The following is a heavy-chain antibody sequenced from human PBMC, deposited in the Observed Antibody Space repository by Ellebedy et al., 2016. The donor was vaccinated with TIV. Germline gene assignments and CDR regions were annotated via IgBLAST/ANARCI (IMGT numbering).Heavy chain of an antibody. Sequence: SGPTLVKPTETLTLTCTVSGFSLNNIIMGVSWFRQPPGKALEWLANIFSKDEKSYSTSLKNRLTISKDTAKSQVVLTMTNLDPVDTATYYCARTLRYCGGDCSYQFDYWGQGTLVPVSS. CDR3: ARTLRYCGGDCSYQFDY. CDR1: GFSLNNIIMG. J-gene: IGHJ4*02. D-gene: IGHD2-21*02. V-gene: IGHV2-26*01. CDR2: IFSKDEK.